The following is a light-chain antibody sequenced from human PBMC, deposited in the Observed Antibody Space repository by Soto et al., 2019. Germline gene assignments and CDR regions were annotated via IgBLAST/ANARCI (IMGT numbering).Light chain of an antibody. CDR3: QQYNPSPLT. Sequence: DLQLTQSPSSLTASVGDRVTITCRASQGVGTWLAWYQQKPEKSPKSLIYAASNLQDGVPSRFNGSGSGTAFALTIASLQPADVATYFCQQYNPSPLTFGGGTRVGI. CDR2: AAS. V-gene: IGKV1D-16*01. J-gene: IGKJ4*01. CDR1: QGVGTW.